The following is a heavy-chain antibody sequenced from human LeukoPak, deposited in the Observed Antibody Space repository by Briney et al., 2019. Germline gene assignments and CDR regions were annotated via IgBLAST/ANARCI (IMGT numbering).Heavy chain of an antibody. CDR3: ARELRDAFDI. CDR1: GGSISSSYYY. CDR2: IYYSGST. Sequence: SETLSLTCTVSGGSISSSYYYWGWIRQPPGKGLEWIGSIYYSGSTYYNPSLKSRVTISVDTSKNQFSLKLSSVTAADTAVYYCARELRDAFDIWGQGTMVTVSS. D-gene: IGHD4-17*01. J-gene: IGHJ3*02. V-gene: IGHV4-39*07.